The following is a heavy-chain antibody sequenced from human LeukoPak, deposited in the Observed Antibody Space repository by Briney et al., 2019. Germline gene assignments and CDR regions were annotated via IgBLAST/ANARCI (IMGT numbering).Heavy chain of an antibody. CDR1: GFTVSSNY. CDR2: IYSGGST. CDR3: ARDSYGSGSYYTLGAFDI. V-gene: IGHV3-53*01. J-gene: IGHJ3*02. D-gene: IGHD3-10*01. Sequence: GGSLRLSCAASGFTVSSNYMSWVRQAPGKGLEWVSVIYSGGSTYYADSVKGRFTISRDNSKNTLYLQMNSLRAEDTAVYYCARDSYGSGSYYTLGAFDIWGQGTMVTASS.